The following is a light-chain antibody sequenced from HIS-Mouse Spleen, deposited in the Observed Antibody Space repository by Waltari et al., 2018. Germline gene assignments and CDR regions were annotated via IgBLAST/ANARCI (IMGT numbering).Light chain of an antibody. CDR3: AAWDDSLSGPWV. J-gene: IGLJ3*02. Sequence: QSVLTQPPSASGTPGQRVTISCSGSSSNIGSNYVYWYQQLPGTAPKPPIYRNNQRPSGVPDRFSGSKSGTSASLAISGLRSEDEADYYCAAWDDSLSGPWVFGGGTKLTVL. CDR2: RNN. CDR1: SSNIGSNY. V-gene: IGLV1-47*01.